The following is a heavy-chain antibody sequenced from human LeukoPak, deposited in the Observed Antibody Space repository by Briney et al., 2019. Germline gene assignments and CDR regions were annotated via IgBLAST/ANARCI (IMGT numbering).Heavy chain of an antibody. CDR3: GRVKMGIVLEHLDY. V-gene: IGHV1-2*02. Sequence: ASVKVSCKASGYTFSGYYMRWVRQAPGQGLEWMGRINPNSGGTNYAQKFQGRVTMTRDTSISTAYMELSRLRSDDTAVYYCGRVKMGIVLEHLDYWGQGTLVTVSS. J-gene: IGHJ4*02. D-gene: IGHD1/OR15-1a*01. CDR1: GYTFSGYY. CDR2: INPNSGGT.